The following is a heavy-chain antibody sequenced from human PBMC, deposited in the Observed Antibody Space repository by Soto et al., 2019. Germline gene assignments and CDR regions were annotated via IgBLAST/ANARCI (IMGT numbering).Heavy chain of an antibody. Sequence: ASVKVSCKASGYTFTGYYMHWVRQAPGQGLEWMGWINPNSGGTNYAQKFQGWVTMTRDTSISTAYMELSRLRSDDTAVYYCASSGAIAAAGTVAFDIWGQGTMVTVSS. J-gene: IGHJ3*02. CDR2: INPNSGGT. CDR3: ASSGAIAAAGTVAFDI. V-gene: IGHV1-2*04. CDR1: GYTFTGYY. D-gene: IGHD6-13*01.